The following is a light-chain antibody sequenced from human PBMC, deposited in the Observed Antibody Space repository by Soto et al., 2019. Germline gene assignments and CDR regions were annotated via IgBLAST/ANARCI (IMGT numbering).Light chain of an antibody. J-gene: IGKJ1*01. Sequence: EVVLTQSPGTLSLSPWERVTLSCRASQSVASSYLAWYQQKPGRAPRLLFYSASSRATGIPDRFSGSGSGTDFTLTISRLEPEDFAVYYCHHFGSLPETFG. CDR3: HHFGSLPET. V-gene: IGKV3-20*01. CDR1: QSVASSY. CDR2: SAS.